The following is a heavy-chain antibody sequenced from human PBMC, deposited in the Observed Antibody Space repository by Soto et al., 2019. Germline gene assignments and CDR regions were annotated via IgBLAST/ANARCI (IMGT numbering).Heavy chain of an antibody. J-gene: IGHJ4*02. CDR1: GYTFTSYG. D-gene: IGHD5-18*01. Sequence: GASVKVSCKASGYTFTSYGVSWVRQAPGQGLEWMGWISAYNGNTNYAQKLQGRVTMTTDTSTSTAYMELRSLRSDDTAVYYCARVLDTAMVVEIDYWGQGTLVTVSS. V-gene: IGHV1-18*01. CDR2: ISAYNGNT. CDR3: ARVLDTAMVVEIDY.